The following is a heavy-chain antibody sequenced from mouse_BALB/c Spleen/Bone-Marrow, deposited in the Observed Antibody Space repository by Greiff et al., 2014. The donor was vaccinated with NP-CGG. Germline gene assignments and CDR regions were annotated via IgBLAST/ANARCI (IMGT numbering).Heavy chain of an antibody. J-gene: IGHJ2*01. CDR3: ANGVDY. CDR2: IYPGSGST. Sequence: VQLQQSGPELVKPGASVKMSCKASGYTFTDYVINWVKQRTGQGLEWIGEIYPGSGSTYYNEKFKGKATLTADKSSNTAYMQLSSLTSEDSAVYFCANGVDYWGQGTTLTVSS. V-gene: IGHV1-77*01. CDR1: GYTFTDYV.